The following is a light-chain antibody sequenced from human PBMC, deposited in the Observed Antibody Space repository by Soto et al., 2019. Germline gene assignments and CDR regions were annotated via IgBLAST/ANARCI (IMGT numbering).Light chain of an antibody. J-gene: IGKJ1*01. CDR3: QQYYSYPRWT. CDR1: QGISSY. CDR2: AAS. V-gene: IGKV1-8*01. Sequence: AIRMTQSPSSFSASTGDRVTITCRASQGISSYLAWYQQKPGKAPKLLIYAASTLQSGVPSRFSGSGSGTDFTLTISCLQSEDFATYYCQQYYSYPRWTFGQGNKVEIK.